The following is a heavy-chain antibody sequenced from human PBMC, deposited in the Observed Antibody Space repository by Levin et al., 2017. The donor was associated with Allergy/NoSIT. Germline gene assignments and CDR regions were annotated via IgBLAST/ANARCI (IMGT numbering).Heavy chain of an antibody. CDR3: ARLAAVAHF. D-gene: IGHD6-13*01. J-gene: IGHJ6*02. Sequence: PGGSLRLSCTVSDSIISNNYYWGWIRQPPGKGLEWIGSVYHTGSTYYNPSLKTRVSISADTSKNQFSLKLSSVTAADTAVYYCARLAAVAHFWGQGTTVTVSS. CDR2: VYHTGST. V-gene: IGHV4-39*01. CDR1: DSIISNNYY.